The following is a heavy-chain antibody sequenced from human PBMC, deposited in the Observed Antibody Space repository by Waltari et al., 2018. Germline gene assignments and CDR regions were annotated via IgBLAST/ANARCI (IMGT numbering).Heavy chain of an antibody. V-gene: IGHV5-51*01. CDR3: AKGGIPNWFDP. J-gene: IGHJ5*02. CDR2: MDPGDSDT. Sequence: EVQLVQSGAEVKKPGESLKISCKASGYRFSSDWIVWVRQMPGTGLEWLGMMDPGDSDTRYSPSFEGQVTISADKFINTAYLMLKSLKTSDTAMYYCAKGGIPNWFDPWGQGTLVTVSS. D-gene: IGHD6-25*01. CDR1: GYRFSSDW.